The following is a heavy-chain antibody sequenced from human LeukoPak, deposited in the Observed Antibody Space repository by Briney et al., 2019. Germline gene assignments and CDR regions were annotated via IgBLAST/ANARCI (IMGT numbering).Heavy chain of an antibody. CDR1: GGSFSGYY. CDR2: INHSGPT. D-gene: IGHD6-25*01. V-gene: IGHV4-34*01. CDR3: ATIAAADPYNWFDP. Sequence: PSDTLSLTCAVYGGSFSGYYWICIPQPPGKGLEWMGEINHSGPTNYHPSLKSRVTISVDTSKNQFSVKLSSVTAADTAVYYCATIAAADPYNWFDPWGQGTLVTVSS. J-gene: IGHJ5*02.